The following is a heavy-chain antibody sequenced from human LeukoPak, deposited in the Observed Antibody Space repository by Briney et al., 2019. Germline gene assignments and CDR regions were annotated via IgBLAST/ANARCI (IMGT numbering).Heavy chain of an antibody. CDR3: ARGRYSYGQEYYMDV. CDR1: GGSFSTYY. Sequence: SETLSLTCTVSGGSFSTYYWSWLRQPPGKGLEWIGYISYSGSTNYNPSLKSRVTISVDTSKNQFSLKLSSVTAADTAVYYCARGRYSYGQEYYMDVWGKGTTVTISS. D-gene: IGHD5-18*01. V-gene: IGHV4-59*01. CDR2: ISYSGST. J-gene: IGHJ6*03.